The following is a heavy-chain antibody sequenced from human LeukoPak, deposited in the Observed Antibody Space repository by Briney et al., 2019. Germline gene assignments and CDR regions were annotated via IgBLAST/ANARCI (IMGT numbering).Heavy chain of an antibody. V-gene: IGHV3-33*06. D-gene: IGHD4-23*01. J-gene: IGHJ4*02. CDR3: AKDLPAYGGNSNPFDY. Sequence: GGSLRLSCAASGFTFSSYGMHWVRQAPGKGLEWVAVIWYDGSNKYYADSVKGRFTISRDNSKNTLYLQMNSLRAEDTAVYYCAKDLPAYGGNSNPFDYWGQGTLVTVSS. CDR2: IWYDGSNK. CDR1: GFTFSSYG.